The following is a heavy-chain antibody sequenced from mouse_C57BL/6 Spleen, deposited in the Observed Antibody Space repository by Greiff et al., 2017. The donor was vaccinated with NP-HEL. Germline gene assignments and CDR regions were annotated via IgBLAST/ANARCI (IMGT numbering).Heavy chain of an antibody. CDR1: GYTFTDYE. Sequence: VQLQQSGAELVRPGASVTLSCKASGYTFTDYEMHWVKQTPVHGLEWIGAIAPETGGTAYNQKFKGKAILTADKSSSTAYMELRSLTSEDSAVYYCTGWLLQAWFAYWGQGTLVTVSA. V-gene: IGHV1-15*01. J-gene: IGHJ3*01. CDR2: IAPETGGT. CDR3: TGWLLQAWFAY. D-gene: IGHD2-3*01.